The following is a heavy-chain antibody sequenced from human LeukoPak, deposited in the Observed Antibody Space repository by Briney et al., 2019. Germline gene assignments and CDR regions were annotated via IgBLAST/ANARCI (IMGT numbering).Heavy chain of an antibody. J-gene: IGHJ4*02. CDR2: ISGSGGST. V-gene: IGHV3-23*01. CDR3: AKVGGSSSSEFDY. D-gene: IGHD6-6*01. CDR1: GFTFSSYA. Sequence: GGSLRLSCAASGFTFSSYAMSWVRQAPGKGLEWVSAISGSGGSTYYADSVKDRFTISRDNSKNTLYLQMNSLRAEDTAVYYCAKVGGSSSSEFDYWGQGTLVTVSS.